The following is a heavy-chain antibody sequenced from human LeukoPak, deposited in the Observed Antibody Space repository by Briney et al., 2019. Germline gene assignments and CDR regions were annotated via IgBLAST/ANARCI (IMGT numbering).Heavy chain of an antibody. V-gene: IGHV3-33*01. CDR1: GFTFSSYG. J-gene: IGHJ6*03. CDR3: AREVPAAMPYYYYYMDV. D-gene: IGHD2-2*01. Sequence: PGRSLRLSCAASGFTFSSYGMHWVRQSPGKGLEWVAVIWYDGSNKYYADSVKGRFTISRDNPKNTLYLQMNSLRAEDTAVYYCAREVPAAMPYYYYYMDVWGKGTTVTVSS. CDR2: IWYDGSNK.